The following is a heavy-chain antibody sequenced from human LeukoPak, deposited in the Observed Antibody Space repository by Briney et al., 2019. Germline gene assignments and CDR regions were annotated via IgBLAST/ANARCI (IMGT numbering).Heavy chain of an antibody. CDR3: AREGTAMVSFDY. CDR1: RFTFSSYE. Sequence: PGGSLRLSCAASRFTFSSYEMNWVRQAPGKGLEWVSYISSGGNTIYYADSVKGRFTISRENAKNSLYLQMNSLRAEDTAVYYCAREGTAMVSFDYWGQGTLVTVSS. J-gene: IGHJ4*02. CDR2: ISSGGNTI. V-gene: IGHV3-48*03. D-gene: IGHD5-18*01.